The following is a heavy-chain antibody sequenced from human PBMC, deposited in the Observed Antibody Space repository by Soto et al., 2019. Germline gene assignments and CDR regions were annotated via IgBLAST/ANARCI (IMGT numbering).Heavy chain of an antibody. D-gene: IGHD6-19*01. CDR1: GFTFSSNG. J-gene: IGHJ5*02. CDR2: FRGSDGST. Sequence: EVQLLESGGGLVQPGGSVRLSCAASGFTFSSNGMSWVRQAPGKGLEWVSGFRGSDGSTYYADSVKGRFTISRDNSRNTLYLQMNSLRAEDTAVYYCAKCTQWLVNWFDPWVQGTLVTVSS. V-gene: IGHV3-23*01. CDR3: AKCTQWLVNWFDP.